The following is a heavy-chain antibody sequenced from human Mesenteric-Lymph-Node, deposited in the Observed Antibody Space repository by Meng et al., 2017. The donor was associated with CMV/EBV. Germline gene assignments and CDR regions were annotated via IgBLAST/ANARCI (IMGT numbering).Heavy chain of an antibody. CDR2: ISSSGSTI. Sequence: MIWSSQATGKVLEWVLWISSSGSTIYYADSVKGRFTISRDNDRNSLYLQMNGLRAEDTALYYCARDWVPPNPSEFRWSGESSDAFDIWGQGTMVTVSS. CDR3: ARDWVPPNPSEFRWSGESSDAFDI. D-gene: IGHD3-10*01. V-gene: IGHV3-11*01. J-gene: IGHJ3*02.